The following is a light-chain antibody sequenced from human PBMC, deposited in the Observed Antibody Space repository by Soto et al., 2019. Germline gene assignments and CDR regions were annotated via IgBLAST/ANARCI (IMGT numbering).Light chain of an antibody. V-gene: IGLV2-14*01. Sequence: QSALTQPASVSGSPGQSITISCTGTSSDVGGYNYVSWYQQHPGKAPKLMIYEVSNRPSGVSNRFSGSKSGNTASLTISGLQAEDEGDYYCSSYTSSSTLDYVFGTGTKLTVL. CDR1: SSDVGGYNY. J-gene: IGLJ1*01. CDR3: SSYTSSSTLDYV. CDR2: EVS.